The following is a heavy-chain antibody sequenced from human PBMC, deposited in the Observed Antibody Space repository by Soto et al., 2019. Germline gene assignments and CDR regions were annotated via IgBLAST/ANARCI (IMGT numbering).Heavy chain of an antibody. CDR3: AKDKIGVPGQRSYYFDY. Sequence: GGSLRLSCAASGFTFTKYAMSWVRQAPGKGLEWVSSIVDYGESTYYTASVKGRFTISRDNSKSTLYLEMNSLRAEDTAVYYCAKDKIGVPGQRSYYFDYWGQGSLVTVSS. D-gene: IGHD2-2*01. V-gene: IGHV3-23*01. J-gene: IGHJ4*02. CDR1: GFTFTKYA. CDR2: IVDYGEST.